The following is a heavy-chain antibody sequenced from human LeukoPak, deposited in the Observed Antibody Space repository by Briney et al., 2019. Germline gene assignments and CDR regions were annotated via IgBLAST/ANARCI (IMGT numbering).Heavy chain of an antibody. CDR1: GFTFSTYA. V-gene: IGHV3-23*01. J-gene: IGHJ4*02. Sequence: PSGSLRLSCAASGFTFSTYAMGWVRQTPGKGLEWVSAISGSGDTTYYADPVKGRFTISRDNSKNTLYLQMNSLRAEDTAVYYCAKEAGYSGYDYPDYWGQGTLVTVSS. CDR2: ISGSGDTT. D-gene: IGHD5-12*01. CDR3: AKEAGYSGYDYPDY.